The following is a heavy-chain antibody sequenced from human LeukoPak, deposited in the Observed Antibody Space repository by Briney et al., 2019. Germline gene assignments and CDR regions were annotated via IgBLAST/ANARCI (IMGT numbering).Heavy chain of an antibody. Sequence: SVKVSCKASGGTFSSYAISWVRQAPGQGLEWMGRIIPIFGTANYAQKFQGRVTITTDESTSTAYMELRSLRSEDTAVYYCARLNLDSGGSWYYFDYWGQGTLVTVSS. CDR3: ARLNLDSGGSWYYFDY. V-gene: IGHV1-69*05. J-gene: IGHJ4*02. CDR2: IIPIFGTA. CDR1: GGTFSSYA. D-gene: IGHD2-15*01.